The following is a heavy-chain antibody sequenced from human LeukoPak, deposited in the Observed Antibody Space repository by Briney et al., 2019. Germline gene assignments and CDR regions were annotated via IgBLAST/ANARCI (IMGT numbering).Heavy chain of an antibody. CDR3: ARVGVGI. J-gene: IGHJ3*02. Sequence: PGGSLRLSCAASGFTFSSYSMNWVRQAPGKGLEWVSYISGSSSTIYYADSVKGRFTISRDNARNSLYLQMNSLRAEDTAVYYCARVGVGIWGQGTMVTVSS. CDR1: GFTFSSYS. D-gene: IGHD3-10*01. CDR2: ISGSSSTI. V-gene: IGHV3-48*01.